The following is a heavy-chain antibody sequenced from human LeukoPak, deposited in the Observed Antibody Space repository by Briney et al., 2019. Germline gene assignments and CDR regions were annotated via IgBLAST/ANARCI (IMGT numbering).Heavy chain of an antibody. CDR2: ITTSGSTI. V-gene: IGHV3-11*01. CDR3: ARGRYCSGGTCYSGAVGFDH. Sequence: GGSLRLSCAASGFTFSDYYMSWIRQAPGKGLEWVSYITTSGSTIYYADSVKGRFTISRDNAKNSLYLQMNSLRAEDTAVYYCARGRYCSGGTCYSGAVGFDHWGQGTLVTVSS. CDR1: GFTFSDYY. J-gene: IGHJ4*02. D-gene: IGHD2-15*01.